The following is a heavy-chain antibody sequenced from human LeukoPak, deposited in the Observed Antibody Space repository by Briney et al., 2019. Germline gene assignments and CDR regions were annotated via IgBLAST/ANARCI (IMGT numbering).Heavy chain of an antibody. CDR1: GITFSNSG. Sequence: GGSLRLSCEASGITFSNSGMHWVRQAPGKGLEWVSGISWNSGSIGYADSVKGRFTISRDNAKNSLYLQMNSLRAEDMALYYCAKGILRFLEWSPPNDAFDIWGQGTMVTVSS. V-gene: IGHV3-9*03. CDR3: AKGILRFLEWSPPNDAFDI. J-gene: IGHJ3*02. CDR2: ISWNSGSI. D-gene: IGHD3-3*01.